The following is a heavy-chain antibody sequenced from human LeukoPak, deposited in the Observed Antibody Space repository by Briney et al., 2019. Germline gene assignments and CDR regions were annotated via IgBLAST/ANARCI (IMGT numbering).Heavy chain of an antibody. Sequence: SETLSLTCTVSGGSISSSSYSWGWIRQPPGKGLEWIGSIYYSGSTYYNPSLKSRVTISVDTSKNQFSLKLSSVTAADTAVYYCARGTWDARSYYYYDFWSGYSTYYFDYWGQGTLVTVSS. CDR2: IYYSGST. CDR3: ARGTWDARSYYYYDFWSGYSTYYFDY. J-gene: IGHJ4*02. V-gene: IGHV4-39*01. CDR1: GGSISSSSYS. D-gene: IGHD3-3*01.